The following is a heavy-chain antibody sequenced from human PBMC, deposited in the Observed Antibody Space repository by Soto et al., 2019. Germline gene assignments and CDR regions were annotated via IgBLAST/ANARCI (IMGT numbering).Heavy chain of an antibody. V-gene: IGHV3-33*01. J-gene: IGHJ4*02. D-gene: IGHD6-19*01. Sequence: GGSLRLSCAASGSTFSSYGMHWVRQAPGKGLEWVAVIWYDGSNKYYADSVKGRFTISRDNSKNTLYLQMNSLRAEDTAVYYCARWGIAVTGSNYFDYWGQGTLVTVS. CDR1: GSTFSSYG. CDR2: IWYDGSNK. CDR3: ARWGIAVTGSNYFDY.